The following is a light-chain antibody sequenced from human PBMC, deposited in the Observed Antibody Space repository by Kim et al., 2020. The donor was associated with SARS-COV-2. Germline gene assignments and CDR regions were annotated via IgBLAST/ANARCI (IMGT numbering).Light chain of an antibody. J-gene: IGKJ4*01. CDR1: QSVSSN. Sequence: SPGERVTPSCRASQSVSSNLAWYQQKPGQAPRLLIFGASTRATDIPARFSGSGSGTEFTLTISSLQSEDFAVYYCQQYNKWPPLTFGGGTKVDIK. CDR2: GAS. V-gene: IGKV3-15*01. CDR3: QQYNKWPPLT.